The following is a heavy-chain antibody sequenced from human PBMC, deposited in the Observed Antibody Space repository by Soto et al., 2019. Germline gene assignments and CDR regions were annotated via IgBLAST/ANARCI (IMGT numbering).Heavy chain of an antibody. J-gene: IGHJ4*02. CDR3: ARVSGWTPFLNFDY. Sequence: GGSLRLSCAASGFTFSSYAMHWVRQAPGKGLEWVAVISYDGSNKYYADSVKGRFTISRDNSKNTLYLQMNSLRAEDTAVYYCARVSGWTPFLNFDYWGQGTLVTVSS. V-gene: IGHV3-30-3*01. D-gene: IGHD6-25*01. CDR2: ISYDGSNK. CDR1: GFTFSSYA.